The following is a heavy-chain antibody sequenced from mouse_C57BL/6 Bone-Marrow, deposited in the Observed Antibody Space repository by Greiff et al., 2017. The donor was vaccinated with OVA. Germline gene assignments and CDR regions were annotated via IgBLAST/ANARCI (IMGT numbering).Heavy chain of an antibody. Sequence: QVQLQQSGAELARPGASVKLSCKASGYTFTSYGISWVKQRTGQGLEWIGEIYPRSGNTYYNEKFKGKATLTADKSSSTAYMELRSLTSEDSAVYFGARSGYGSSYGAMDYWGQGTSVTISS. V-gene: IGHV1-81*01. CDR1: GYTFTSYG. D-gene: IGHD1-1*01. CDR3: ARSGYGSSYGAMDY. J-gene: IGHJ4*01. CDR2: IYPRSGNT.